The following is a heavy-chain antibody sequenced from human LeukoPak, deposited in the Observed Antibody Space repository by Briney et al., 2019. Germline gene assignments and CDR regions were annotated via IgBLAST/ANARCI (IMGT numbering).Heavy chain of an antibody. D-gene: IGHD3-3*01. CDR3: ARGLDWYNWFDP. CDR1: GGSFSGYY. Sequence: SETLSLTCAVYGGSFSGYYWSWIRQPPGKGLEWIGEINHSGSTNYNPSLKSRVTISVDTSKNQFSLKLSSVTAADTAVYYCARGLDWYNWFDPWGQGTLVTVSS. CDR2: INHSGST. J-gene: IGHJ5*02. V-gene: IGHV4-34*01.